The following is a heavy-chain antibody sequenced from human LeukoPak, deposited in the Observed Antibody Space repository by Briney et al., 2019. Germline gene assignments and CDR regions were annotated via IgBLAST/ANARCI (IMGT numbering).Heavy chain of an antibody. CDR3: AKVGGPIVGATKQFDY. J-gene: IGHJ4*02. V-gene: IGHV3-23*01. D-gene: IGHD1-26*01. Sequence: GGSLSLSCAASGFTFSSYAMSWVRQAPGQGLEWVFAINGSGGSTYYTDSVKGRFTISRDNSKNTLYLQMNSLRAEDTAVYYCAKVGGPIVGATKQFDYWGQGTLVTVSS. CDR2: INGSGGST. CDR1: GFTFSSYA.